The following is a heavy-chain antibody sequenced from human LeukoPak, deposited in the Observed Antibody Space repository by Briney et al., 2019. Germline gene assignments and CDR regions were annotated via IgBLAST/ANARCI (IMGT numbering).Heavy chain of an antibody. D-gene: IGHD3-10*01. Sequence: GGSLRLSCAASGFTFSSFWVSWVRQAPGKGLEWVANIKQDGSEKYYVDSVKGRFTISRDSAKKSLYLQMNSLRAEDTAVYYCARGWGEGGQGTLVTVSS. V-gene: IGHV3-7*02. CDR1: GFTFSSFW. J-gene: IGHJ4*02. CDR2: IKQDGSEK. CDR3: ARGWGE.